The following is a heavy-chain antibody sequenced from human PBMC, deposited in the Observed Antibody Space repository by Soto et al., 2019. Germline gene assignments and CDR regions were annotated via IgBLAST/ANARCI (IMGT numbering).Heavy chain of an antibody. CDR1: GFTFSSYA. Sequence: PGPFLRLSCAASGFTFSSYAMTWVLQAPGTGLEWVSPISGSGGRTYYADSVKGRFTISRYNSKNTLYLQVNSLRAEDTAVYYFAIDRAHLGYCWSPNCYRVTGSTGGFAPWGQGTVVTVSS. J-gene: IGHJ5*02. CDR2: ISGSGGRT. CDR3: AIDRAHLGYCWSPNCYRVTGSTGGFAP. D-gene: IGHD2-2*01. V-gene: IGHV3-23*01.